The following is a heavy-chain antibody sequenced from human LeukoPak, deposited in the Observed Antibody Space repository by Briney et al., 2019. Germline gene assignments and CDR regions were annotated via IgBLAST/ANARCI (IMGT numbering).Heavy chain of an antibody. Sequence: ASVKVSCKASGYTLTDYYMHWVRQAPGQGLEWMGRINPNSGGTNYAQKFQGRVTMTRDTSISTVYMELSSLRSEDTAVYYCARESSGWSGGAFDVWGQGTMVTVSS. J-gene: IGHJ3*01. CDR3: ARESSGWSGGAFDV. D-gene: IGHD6-19*01. V-gene: IGHV1-2*06. CDR1: GYTLTDYY. CDR2: INPNSGGT.